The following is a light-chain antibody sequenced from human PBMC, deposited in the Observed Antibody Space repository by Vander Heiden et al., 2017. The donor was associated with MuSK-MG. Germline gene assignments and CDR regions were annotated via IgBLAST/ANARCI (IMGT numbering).Light chain of an antibody. CDR3: QNYNTYPIT. J-gene: IGKJ5*01. V-gene: IGKV1-5*01. Sequence: DIQMTQSPSTLSASVGDRVTISCRASQSISNWLAWYQQKPGKAPKFLIYDASSLQSGVPSRFSGSGSGTEFTLTITSPQPDDFATYYCQNYNTYPITFGQGTRLDIK. CDR1: QSISNW. CDR2: DAS.